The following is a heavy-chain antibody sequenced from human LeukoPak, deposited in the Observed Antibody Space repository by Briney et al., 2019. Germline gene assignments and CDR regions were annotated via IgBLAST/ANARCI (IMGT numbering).Heavy chain of an antibody. V-gene: IGHV4-59*01. J-gene: IGHJ4*02. CDR1: GLSISSFY. CDR2: ISYSGSA. D-gene: IGHD5-12*01. Sequence: PSATLSLTCTVSGLSISSFYWSWIRQSPGKGLEWIGYISYSGSANYNPSLRSRVTMSVDTSKNQFSLKLTSVTAADTAVYYCARTGVVATSYFFDYWGQGILVTVSS. CDR3: ARTGVVATSYFFDY.